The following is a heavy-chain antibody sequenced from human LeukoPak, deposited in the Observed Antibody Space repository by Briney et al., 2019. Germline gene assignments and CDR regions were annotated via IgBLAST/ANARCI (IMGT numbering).Heavy chain of an antibody. J-gene: IGHJ1*01. CDR3: ARRGLVNTEYLEH. CDR1: GYTFTSNY. V-gene: IGHV1-2*02. Sequence: ASVKVSCKASGYTFTSNYMHWVRQAPGQGLEWMGWINPITGGTNYAQKFQGRVTMTRDTSISTAYMELSSLRADDTAVYYCARRGLVNTEYLEHWGQGTLVTVSS. CDR2: INPITGGT. D-gene: IGHD6-6*01.